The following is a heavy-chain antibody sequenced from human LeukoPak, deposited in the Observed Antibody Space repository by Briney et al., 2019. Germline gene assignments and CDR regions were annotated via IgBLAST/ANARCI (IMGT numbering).Heavy chain of an antibody. V-gene: IGHV3-48*03. CDR3: ASFPDCSSTSCFGG. CDR2: ISSSGSTI. Sequence: GGSLRLSCAASGFTFSSYEMNWVRQAPGKGLEWVSYISSSGSTIYYADSVKGRFTISRDNAKNSVYLQMNSLRAEDTAVYYCASFPDCSSTSCFGGWGQGTLVTVSS. J-gene: IGHJ4*02. CDR1: GFTFSSYE. D-gene: IGHD2-2*01.